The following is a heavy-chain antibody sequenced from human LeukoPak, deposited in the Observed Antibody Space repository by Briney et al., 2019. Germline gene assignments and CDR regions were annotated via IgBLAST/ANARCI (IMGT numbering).Heavy chain of an antibody. Sequence: GGSLRLSCAASGFTFSTYSMNWVRQAPGEGLEWVSSISSDSNYIFYADSLKGRFTMSRDNAKSSLYLQMISLRAEDTAVYYCARVAFGLYVMDVWGQGTTVTVSS. V-gene: IGHV3-21*01. CDR3: ARVAFGLYVMDV. CDR2: ISSDSNYI. D-gene: IGHD3-3*01. CDR1: GFTFSTYS. J-gene: IGHJ6*02.